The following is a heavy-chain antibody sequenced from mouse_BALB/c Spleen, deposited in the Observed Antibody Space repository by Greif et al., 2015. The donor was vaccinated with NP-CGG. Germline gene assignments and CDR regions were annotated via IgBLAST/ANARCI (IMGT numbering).Heavy chain of an antibody. V-gene: IGHV1-87*01. CDR3: ARERAMDY. J-gene: IGHJ4*01. CDR2: IYPGDGDT. Sequence: QVQLQQSGAELARPGASVKLPCKASGYTFTSYWMQWVKQRPGQGLEWIGAIYPGDGDTRYTQKFKGKATLTADKSSSTAYMQLSSLASEDSAVYYCARERAMDYWGRGTSVTVSS. CDR1: GYTFTSYW.